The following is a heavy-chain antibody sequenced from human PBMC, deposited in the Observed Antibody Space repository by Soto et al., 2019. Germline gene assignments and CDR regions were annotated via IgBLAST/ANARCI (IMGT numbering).Heavy chain of an antibody. CDR2: ISSTTNYI. CDR3: ARESEDLTSNFDY. Sequence: PSCAASGFTFTRYSMNWVRQAPGKGLEWVSSISSTTNYIYYGDSMKGRFTISRDNAKNSLYLEMNSLRAEDTAVYYCARESEDLTSNFDYWGQGTLVTVS. V-gene: IGHV3-21*06. CDR1: GFTFTRYS. J-gene: IGHJ4*02.